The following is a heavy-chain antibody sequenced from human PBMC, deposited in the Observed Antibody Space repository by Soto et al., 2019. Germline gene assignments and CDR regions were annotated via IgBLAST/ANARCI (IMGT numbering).Heavy chain of an antibody. D-gene: IGHD6-6*01. CDR2: IIPIFGTA. V-gene: IGHV1-69*01. J-gene: IGHJ6*02. Sequence: QVQLVQSGAEVKKPGSSVKVSCKASGGTFSSYAIGWVRQAPGQGLEWMGGIIPIFGTANYAQKFQGRVTITADESTSTAYMELSSLRSEDTAVYYCARDGGAARRYYYYGMDVWGQGTTVTVSS. CDR1: GGTFSSYA. CDR3: ARDGGAARRYYYYGMDV.